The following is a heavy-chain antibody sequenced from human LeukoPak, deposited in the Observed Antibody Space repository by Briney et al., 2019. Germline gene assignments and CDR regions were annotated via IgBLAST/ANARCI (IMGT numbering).Heavy chain of an antibody. CDR2: IWNDGSDE. CDR1: GFIFSRYA. CDR3: TFEIGRSQGAFDI. D-gene: IGHD1-26*01. V-gene: IGHV3-33*01. J-gene: IGHJ3*02. Sequence: GRSLRLSCAASGFIFSRYAMHWVRQTPGKGLEWVAAIWNDGSDENYADSVKGRFPISSDNSKNTLYLQMNSLRAEDTAVYYCTFEIGRSQGAFDIWGQGTMITVSS.